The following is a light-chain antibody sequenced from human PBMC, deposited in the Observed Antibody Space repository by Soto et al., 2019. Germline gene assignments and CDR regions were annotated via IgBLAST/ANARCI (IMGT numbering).Light chain of an antibody. CDR2: KAS. CDR3: QQYKSYGT. V-gene: IGKV1-5*03. J-gene: IGKJ1*01. CDR1: QSISSW. Sequence: DIQMTQSPSTLSASVGDRVTITCRASQSISSWLAWYQQKPGKAPKLLMYKASSLESGVPPRFSGSGSGTEFTLTISSLQPDDFATYYCQQYKSYGTFGQGTKVEIK.